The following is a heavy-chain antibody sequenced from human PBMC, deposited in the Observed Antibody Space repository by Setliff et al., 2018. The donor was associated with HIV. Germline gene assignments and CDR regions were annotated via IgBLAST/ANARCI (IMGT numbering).Heavy chain of an antibody. J-gene: IGHJ4*02. CDR2: FYTSGST. CDR1: GGSISSGSYH. D-gene: IGHD3-10*01. V-gene: IGHV4-61*02. CDR3: ASSYDPNYYVSGSYHRHQGMYFDY. Sequence: SETLSLTCTVSGGSISSGSYHWSWIRQPAGKGLEWIGRFYTSGSTNYNPSLKSRVTISVEKSKSQFSLNLSSVTAADTAVYYCASSYDPNYYVSGSYHRHQGMYFDYWGQGMLVTVSS.